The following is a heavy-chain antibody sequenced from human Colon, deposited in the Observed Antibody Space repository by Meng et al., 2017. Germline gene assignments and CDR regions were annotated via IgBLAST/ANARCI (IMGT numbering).Heavy chain of an antibody. J-gene: IGHJ4*02. CDR3: ATDFSPRGDY. Sequence: QVQLVRSGAEVKKPGASVKVSCKASVYSFTTYSMHWVRQAPGQGLEWMAWINTANGNAVYSETFQGRLTITRDASASTVNMELSSLGSEDTAVYYCATDFSPRGDYWGQGTLVTVSS. CDR2: INTANGNA. V-gene: IGHV1-3*04. CDR1: VYSFTTYS. D-gene: IGHD3-3*01.